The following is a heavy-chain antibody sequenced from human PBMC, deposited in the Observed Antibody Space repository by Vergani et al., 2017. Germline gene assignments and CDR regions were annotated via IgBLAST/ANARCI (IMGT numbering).Heavy chain of an antibody. CDR2: IYYSGST. V-gene: IGHV4-39*01. CDR1: GGSISSSSYY. D-gene: IGHD3-10*01. Sequence: QLQLQESGPGLVKPSETLSLTCTVSGGSISSSSYYWGWIRQPPGKGLEWIGSIYYSGSTYYNPSLKSRVTISVDTSKNQFSLKLSSVTAADTAVYYCAGPCLPSYYYGSGTDYGMDVWGQGTTVTVSS. CDR3: AGPCLPSYYYGSGTDYGMDV. J-gene: IGHJ6*02.